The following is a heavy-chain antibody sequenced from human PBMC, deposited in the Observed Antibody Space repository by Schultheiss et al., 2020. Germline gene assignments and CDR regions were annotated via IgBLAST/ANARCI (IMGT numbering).Heavy chain of an antibody. Sequence: SETLSLTCAVYGGSFSGYYWSWIRQPPGKGLEWIGSIYHSGSTYYNPSLKSRVTISVDTSRNQLPLRLSSVTAADTAVYYCARDRQGPIAAQYWFDPWGQGTLVTVSS. D-gene: IGHD6-6*01. CDR1: GGSFSGYY. J-gene: IGHJ5*02. CDR3: ARDRQGPIAAQYWFDP. V-gene: IGHV4-34*01. CDR2: IYHSGST.